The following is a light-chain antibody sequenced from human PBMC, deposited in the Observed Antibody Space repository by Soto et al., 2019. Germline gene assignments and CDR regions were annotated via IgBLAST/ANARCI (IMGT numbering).Light chain of an antibody. J-gene: IGKJ1*01. CDR3: QQRSNWPPAWT. CDR2: DAS. Sequence: EIVLTPSPAPLPFSPGXRXTXSCTAIQSVSSYLAWYQQKPGQAPRLLIYDASNRATGIPARFSGSGSGTDFTLTISSLEPEDFAVYYCQQRSNWPPAWTFGQGTKVDIK. V-gene: IGKV3-11*01. CDR1: QSVSSY.